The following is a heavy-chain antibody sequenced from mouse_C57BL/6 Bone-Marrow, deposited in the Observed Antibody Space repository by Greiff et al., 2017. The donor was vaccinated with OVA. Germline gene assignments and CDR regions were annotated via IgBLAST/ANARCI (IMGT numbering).Heavy chain of an antibody. J-gene: IGHJ2*01. Sequence: QVQLQQSGAELVRPGASVTLSCKASGYTFTDYEMHWVKQTPVHGLEWIGAIDPETGGTAYNQKFKGKAILTADKSSSTAYMELRSLTSEDSAVYYCTRFGSSYNYFDDWGQGTTLTVSS. V-gene: IGHV1-15*01. CDR2: IDPETGGT. D-gene: IGHD1-1*01. CDR1: GYTFTDYE. CDR3: TRFGSSYNYFDD.